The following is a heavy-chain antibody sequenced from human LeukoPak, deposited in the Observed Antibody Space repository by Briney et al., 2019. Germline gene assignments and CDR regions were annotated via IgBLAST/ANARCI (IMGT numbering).Heavy chain of an antibody. CDR3: ARVFYGGSSDY. D-gene: IGHD1-26*01. CDR1: GFSFSYYW. V-gene: IGHV3-74*01. Sequence: PGGSLRLSCAASGFSFSYYWVQWVRQAPGKGPVWVSRINTDGSITNYADSVKGRFTISRDNAKNTLHLQLNSLGVEDTAVYYCARVFYGGSSDYWGQGSLVTVSS. J-gene: IGHJ4*02. CDR2: INTDGSIT.